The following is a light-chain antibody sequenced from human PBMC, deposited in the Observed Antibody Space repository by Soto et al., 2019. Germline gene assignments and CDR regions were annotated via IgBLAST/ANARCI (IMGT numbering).Light chain of an antibody. J-gene: IGLJ1*01. V-gene: IGLV2-14*01. Sequence: QSVLTQPASGSGSPGESITISCTGTSSDVGGYNYVCWYQHHPGKAPKLRFYEVSNGPSGVSNRFSVSRCVNTASLAIAGPQAEDEADYYRSSYKSSSTRYLFRTGTKVPVL. CDR3: SSYKSSSTRYL. CDR2: EVS. CDR1: SSDVGGYNY.